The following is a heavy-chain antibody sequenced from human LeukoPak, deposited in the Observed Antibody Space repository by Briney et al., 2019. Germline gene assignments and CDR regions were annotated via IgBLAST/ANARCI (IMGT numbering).Heavy chain of an antibody. CDR3: ARTYSRPYYFDY. CDR2: IYYSGST. V-gene: IGHV4-31*03. CDR1: GGSISSGGYY. J-gene: IGHJ4*02. D-gene: IGHD6-13*01. Sequence: SETLSLTCTVSGGSISSGGYYWSWIRQHPGKGLEWIGYIYYSGSTYYNPSLKSRVTISVDTSKNQLSLKLSSVTAADTAVYYCARTYSRPYYFDYWGQGTLVTVSS.